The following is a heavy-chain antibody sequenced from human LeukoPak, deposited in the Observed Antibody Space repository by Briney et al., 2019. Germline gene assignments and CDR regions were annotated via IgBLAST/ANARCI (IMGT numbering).Heavy chain of an antibody. Sequence: KPSETLSLTCAVYGGSLRGYYWSWIRQPPGKGLEWIGEINQSGGTYYNPSLKSRVSISVVTSKSQFSLKLSSVTAADTAVYYCARGWGRAVAGNFYWGRGTPVTVSS. CDR2: INQSGGT. CDR1: GGSLRGYY. CDR3: ARGWGRAVAGNFY. J-gene: IGHJ4*02. D-gene: IGHD6-19*01. V-gene: IGHV4-34*01.